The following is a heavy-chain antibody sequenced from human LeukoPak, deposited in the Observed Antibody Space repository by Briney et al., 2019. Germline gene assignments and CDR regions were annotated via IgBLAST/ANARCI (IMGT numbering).Heavy chain of an antibody. CDR1: GYTFTAYY. V-gene: IGHV1-2*02. CDR2: INPNSGDT. J-gene: IGHJ5*02. CDR3: ARDEYVLTSFDP. D-gene: IGHD3-16*01. Sequence: VASVKVSCKASGYTFTAYYMHWVRQTPGQGLEWMGWINPNSGDTNYAQKFQGRVTLTRDTSISTAHMELSRLRSDDTAVYYCARDEYVLTSFDPWGQGTLVTVSS.